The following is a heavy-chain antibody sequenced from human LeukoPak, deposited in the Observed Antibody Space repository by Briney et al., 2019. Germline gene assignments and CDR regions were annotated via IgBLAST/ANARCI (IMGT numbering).Heavy chain of an antibody. CDR1: GSTFSSYA. CDR2: ISSSGSTI. V-gene: IGHV3-48*04. D-gene: IGHD6-13*01. Sequence: PGGSLRLSCAASGSTFSSYAMSWVRQAPGKGLEWVSYISSSGSTIYYADSVKGRFTISRDNAKNSLYLQMNSLRAEDTAVYYCARAYSSSWYRGGMGDYWGQGTLVTVSS. J-gene: IGHJ4*02. CDR3: ARAYSSSWYRGGMGDY.